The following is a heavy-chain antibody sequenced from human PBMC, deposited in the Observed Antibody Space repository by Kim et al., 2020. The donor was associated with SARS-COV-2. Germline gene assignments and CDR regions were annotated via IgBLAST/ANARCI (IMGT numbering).Heavy chain of an antibody. J-gene: IGHJ4*02. V-gene: IGHV3-23*01. CDR2: ISGSGGST. D-gene: IGHD2-2*01. Sequence: GGSLRLSCAASGFTFSSYAMSWVRQAPGKGLEWVSAISGSGGSTYYADSVKGRFTISRDNSKNTLYLQMNSLRAEDTAVYYCAKDLLGYCSSTSCYEAYFDYWGQGTLVTVSS. CDR3: AKDLLGYCSSTSCYEAYFDY. CDR1: GFTFSSYA.